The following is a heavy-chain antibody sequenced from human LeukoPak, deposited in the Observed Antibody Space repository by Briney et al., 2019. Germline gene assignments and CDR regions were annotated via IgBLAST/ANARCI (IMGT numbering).Heavy chain of an antibody. D-gene: IGHD2-21*02. CDR1: GFTFSSYA. CDR3: AKVPNAYCGGDCRFDY. J-gene: IGHJ4*02. CDR2: ISGSGGST. Sequence: GGSLRLSCAASGFTFSSYAMSWVRQAPGKGLEWVSAISGSGGSTYYADSVKGRFTISRDNSRNTLYLQMNSLRAEDTAVYYCAKVPNAYCGGDCRFDYWGQGTLVTVSA. V-gene: IGHV3-23*01.